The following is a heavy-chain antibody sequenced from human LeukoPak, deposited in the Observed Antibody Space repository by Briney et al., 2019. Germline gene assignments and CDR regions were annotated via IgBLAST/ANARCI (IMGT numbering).Heavy chain of an antibody. V-gene: IGHV4-38-2*02. Sequence: SETLSLTCTVSGYSISSGYYWGWIRQPPGKGLEWIGSIYHSGSTYYNPSLKSRVTISVDTSKNQFSLKLSSVTAADTAVYYCATPRGHWGRGTLVAVSS. J-gene: IGHJ1*01. CDR2: IYHSGST. D-gene: IGHD3-10*01. CDR3: ATPRGH. CDR1: GYSISSGYY.